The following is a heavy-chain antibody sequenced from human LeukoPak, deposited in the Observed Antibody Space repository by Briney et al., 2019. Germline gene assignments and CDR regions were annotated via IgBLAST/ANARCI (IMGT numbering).Heavy chain of an antibody. Sequence: GGCPRHSRVPSGFTFSSYGLRWVSQAPGKGLEWVAFIRYDGSNKYYADSVKGRFTISRDNSKNTLYLQMNSLRAEDTAVYYCAKDCNFCSGYLHYWGQGTLVNVSS. CDR2: IRYDGSNK. J-gene: IGHJ4*02. D-gene: IGHD3-3*01. CDR1: GFTFSSYG. V-gene: IGHV3-30*02. CDR3: AKDCNFCSGYLHY.